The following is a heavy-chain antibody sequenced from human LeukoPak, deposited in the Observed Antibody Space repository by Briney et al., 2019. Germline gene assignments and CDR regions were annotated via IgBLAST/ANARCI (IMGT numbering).Heavy chain of an antibody. CDR3: ARHREYYDYMDV. CDR2: IDYSGST. V-gene: IGHV4-39*01. Sequence: NPSGTLSLTCAVSGGSISNITNSNWWSWVRQPPGKGLEWIGTIDYSGSTYYRPSLKSRVTISVDSSKNQFSLRLSSVTAADTAVYYCARHREYYDYMDVWGKGTTVTVSS. J-gene: IGHJ6*03. CDR1: GGSISNITNSNW.